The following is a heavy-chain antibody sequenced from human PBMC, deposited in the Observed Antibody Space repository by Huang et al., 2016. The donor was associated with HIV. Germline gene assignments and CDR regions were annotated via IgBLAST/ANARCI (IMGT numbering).Heavy chain of an antibody. Sequence: QVQLVQSGAEVRKPGASVKVSCKASGYTFSSYDINWVRQAPGQGLEWMGWMNPNSGNTGYAQKFKDRVAMTRNTSMTTAYMELRSLRSDDTAVYFCARGLGRTRRFDYWGQGTLVNVYS. CDR3: ARGLGRTRRFDY. J-gene: IGHJ4*02. CDR2: MNPNSGNT. D-gene: IGHD2-2*01. V-gene: IGHV1-8*01. CDR1: GYTFSSYD.